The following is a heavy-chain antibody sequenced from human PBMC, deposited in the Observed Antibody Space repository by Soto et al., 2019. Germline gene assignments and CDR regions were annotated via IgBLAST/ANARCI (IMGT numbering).Heavy chain of an antibody. Sequence: EVQLVESGGGLVEPGGSLRLSCAASGFTFSNTWMSWVRQAPGKGLEWVGRIKSKTDGETTDYVAPVKGRVTLSRDDSKNTLCLQMSSLTTEDSAVYYCTTVRESSASMACWRQGTLVCVSS. J-gene: IGHJ4*02. V-gene: IGHV3-15*01. D-gene: IGHD6-25*01. CDR2: IKSKTDGETT. CDR3: TTVRESSASMAC. CDR1: GFTFSNTW.